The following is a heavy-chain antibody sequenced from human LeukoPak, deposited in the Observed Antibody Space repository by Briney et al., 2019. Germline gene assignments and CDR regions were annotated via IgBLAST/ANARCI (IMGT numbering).Heavy chain of an antibody. J-gene: IGHJ6*02. D-gene: IGHD2-2*01. V-gene: IGHV3-23*01. CDR3: VKDRPCETCMPMDA. CDR2: LGRSGEYK. Sequence: GGSLRLSCAASGFRFTDYSMSWVRQAPGKELEWVAGLGRSGEYKYYADSVKGRFTISRDNSKDTVSLQMNSLRAEDSAIYFCVKDRPCETCMPMDAWGQGTTVTVSS. CDR1: GFRFTDYS.